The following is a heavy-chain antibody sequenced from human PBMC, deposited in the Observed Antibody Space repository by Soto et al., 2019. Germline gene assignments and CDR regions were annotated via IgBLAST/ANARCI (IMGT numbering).Heavy chain of an antibody. J-gene: IGHJ4*02. CDR3: ARGPDHSKVGY. D-gene: IGHD4-4*01. Sequence: QVQLQESGPGLVKPSETLPLTCSVSDGSVTGYCWSWIRQPPGKGLEWIGCIDYNGRAHYNPSLTSRVTMALDTSNNHFSLKLRSVTTTDTAVYYCARGPDHSKVGYWGQGTLVTVSS. CDR2: IDYNGRA. CDR1: DGSVTGYC. V-gene: IGHV4-59*02.